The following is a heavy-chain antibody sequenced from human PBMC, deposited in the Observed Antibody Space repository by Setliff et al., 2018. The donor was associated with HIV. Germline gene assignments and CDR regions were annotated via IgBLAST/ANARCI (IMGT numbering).Heavy chain of an antibody. J-gene: IGHJ4*02. CDR1: GYTFTDYY. V-gene: IGHV1-69-2*01. Sequence: ASVKVSCKASGYTFTDYYMHWVQQAPGKGLEWMGRVDPEDGETIYTEKFQGRVTITADTSTDTAYMELSSLRSEDTAVYYCAIVTELDYYGGSGPTHLLFDSWGQGTLVT. CDR2: VDPEDGET. D-gene: IGHD3-22*01. CDR3: AIVTELDYYGGSGPTHLLFDS.